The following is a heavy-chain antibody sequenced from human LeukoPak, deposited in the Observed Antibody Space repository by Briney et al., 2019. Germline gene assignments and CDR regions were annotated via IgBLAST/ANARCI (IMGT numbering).Heavy chain of an antibody. V-gene: IGHV3-23*01. CDR2: ISGSGSNA. Sequence: PGGSLRLSCAASGFTFSNYAMTWVRQAPGKGLEWVSGISGSGSNAFYADSVRGRFTISRDNSKSTLYLHMSSLRAEDTAVYYCAICYASGTYVSVSWGQGTLVTVSS. CDR3: AICYASGTYVSVS. D-gene: IGHD3-10*01. J-gene: IGHJ5*02. CDR1: GFTFSNYA.